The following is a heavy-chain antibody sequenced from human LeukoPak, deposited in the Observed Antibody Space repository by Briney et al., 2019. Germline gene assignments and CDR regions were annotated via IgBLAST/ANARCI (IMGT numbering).Heavy chain of an antibody. Sequence: PSETLSLTXTVSGGSIRSYYWSWIRQPPGKGLEWIGYIYYSGSTNYNPSLKSRVTISVDTSKNQFSLKLSSVTAADTAVYYCARDRASGPLDYWGQGTLVTVSS. CDR1: GGSIRSYY. CDR3: ARDRASGPLDY. D-gene: IGHD2-15*01. J-gene: IGHJ4*02. V-gene: IGHV4-59*01. CDR2: IYYSGST.